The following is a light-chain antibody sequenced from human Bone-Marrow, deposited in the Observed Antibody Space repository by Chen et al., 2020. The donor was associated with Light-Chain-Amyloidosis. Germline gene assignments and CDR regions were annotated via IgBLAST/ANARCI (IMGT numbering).Light chain of an antibody. CDR1: DLPTKY. CDR3: QSADSSCTYEVI. CDR2: RDT. Sequence: SYELTQPPSVSVSPGQTARITCSGDDLPTKYAYWYQQKPGQAPVLVIHRDTERPSGISERFSGSSSATTATLTISVVQAEDEADYHCQSADSSCTYEVIFGGGTKLTVL. J-gene: IGLJ2*01. V-gene: IGLV3-25*03.